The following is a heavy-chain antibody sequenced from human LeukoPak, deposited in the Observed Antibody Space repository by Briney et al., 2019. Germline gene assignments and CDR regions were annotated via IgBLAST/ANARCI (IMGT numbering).Heavy chain of an antibody. CDR3: ARGRLRSSY. V-gene: IGHV1-18*04. CDR2: ISAYNGNT. J-gene: IGHJ4*02. CDR1: GYIFSGYY. Sequence: ASVKVSCKASGYIFSGYYMHWLRQAPGQGLEWMGWISAYNGNTNYAQKLQGRVTMTTDTSTSTAYMELRSLRSDDTAVYYCARGRLRSSYWGQGTLVTVSS. D-gene: IGHD4-17*01.